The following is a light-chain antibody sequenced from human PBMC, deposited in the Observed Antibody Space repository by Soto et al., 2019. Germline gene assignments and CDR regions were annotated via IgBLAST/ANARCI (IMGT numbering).Light chain of an antibody. CDR1: QSISSW. Sequence: DIQMTQSPSTLSASVGDRVTITCRASQSISSWLAWYQQKPGKAPKLLIYDASSLESGGPSRFSGSGSGTEFTLTISSLQPDDFAPYYCQQYNSYLFTFGPGTKVDIK. J-gene: IGKJ3*01. CDR3: QQYNSYLFT. CDR2: DAS. V-gene: IGKV1-5*01.